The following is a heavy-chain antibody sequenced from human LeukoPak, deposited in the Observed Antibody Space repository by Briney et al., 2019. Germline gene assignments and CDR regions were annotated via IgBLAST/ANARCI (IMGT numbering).Heavy chain of an antibody. CDR1: GFNFNNAW. V-gene: IGHV3-15*07. J-gene: IGHJ4*02. D-gene: IGHD6-13*01. Sequence: GGSLRLSCTTSGFNFNNAWMNWVRQAPGKGLEWVGRIKSRTDGGTTVYSAPVKGRVTISRDDSKSTLYLKMNRLKIEDTAVYYCITDLLAAVGLVYFFDFWGQGALVTVSS. CDR2: IKSRTDGGTT. CDR3: ITDLLAAVGLVYFFDF.